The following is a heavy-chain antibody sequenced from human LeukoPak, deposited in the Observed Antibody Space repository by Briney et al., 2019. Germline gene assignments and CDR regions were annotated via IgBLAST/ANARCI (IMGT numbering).Heavy chain of an antibody. J-gene: IGHJ4*02. D-gene: IGHD3-22*01. V-gene: IGHV3-33*01. CDR2: IWYDGSNK. Sequence: GGSLRLSCAASGFTFSDYGMHWVRQAPGKGLEWVAVIWYDGSNKYYADSVKGRFTISRDNSRNTLYLQMNSLRAEDTAVYYCVRELPPVVQYYFNFWGPGTLVTVSS. CDR3: VRELPPVVQYYFNF. CDR1: GFTFSDYG.